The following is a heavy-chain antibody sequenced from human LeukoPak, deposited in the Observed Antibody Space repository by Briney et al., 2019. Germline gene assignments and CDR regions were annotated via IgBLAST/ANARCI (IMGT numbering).Heavy chain of an antibody. D-gene: IGHD3-10*01. CDR3: ARKYSDYYGSGSYHGAFDI. CDR1: GFTSSSYA. CDR2: ISGSGGST. Sequence: PGGSLRLSCAASGFTSSSYAMSWVRQAPGKGLEWVSAISGSGGSTDYADSVKGRFTISRDNSKNTLYLQMNSLRAEDTAVYYCARKYSDYYGSGSYHGAFDIWGQGTMVTVSS. J-gene: IGHJ3*02. V-gene: IGHV3-23*01.